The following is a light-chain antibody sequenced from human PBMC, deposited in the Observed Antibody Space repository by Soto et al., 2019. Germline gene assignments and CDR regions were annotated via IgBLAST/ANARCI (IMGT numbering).Light chain of an antibody. Sequence: IVLTQNNLSSPVTLGQPASFSCRSAEILLHSDGNTYLSWLHQRPGQPPRLLIYQVSKRFPGVPDRISGSGAGTNFTLRISRVESEDAGTYFCMQSSQLRTFGQGGKV. CDR3: MQSSQLRT. CDR2: QVS. J-gene: IGKJ2*01. V-gene: IGKV2-24*01. CDR1: EILLHSDGNTY.